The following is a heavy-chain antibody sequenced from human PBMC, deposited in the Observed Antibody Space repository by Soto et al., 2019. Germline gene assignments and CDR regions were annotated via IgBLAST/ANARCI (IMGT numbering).Heavy chain of an antibody. CDR2: IDSDGSST. J-gene: IGHJ6*02. CDR1: GFTFGSYW. CDR3: ARVRPYGMDV. Sequence: EVQLVESGGGLVQPGGSLRVSCAASGFTFGSYWMNWVRQAPGKGLVWVSRIDSDGSSTTYADSVKGRFTTSRDNAKNTLYLQMSSLRDVDTAVYYCARVRPYGMDVWGQGTTVTVSS. V-gene: IGHV3-74*01.